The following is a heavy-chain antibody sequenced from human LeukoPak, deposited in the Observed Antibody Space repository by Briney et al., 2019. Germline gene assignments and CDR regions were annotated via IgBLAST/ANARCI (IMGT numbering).Heavy chain of an antibody. CDR3: AKDLGIGLDY. Sequence: GGSLRLSCAASGFTFSTFAMIWVRQAPGKGLEWVSAISGSGGSTYYADSVKGRFTISRDNSKNTLYLQMNSLRAEDTAVYYCAKDLGIGLDYWGQGTLVTVSS. D-gene: IGHD1-26*01. J-gene: IGHJ4*02. CDR2: ISGSGGST. CDR1: GFTFSTFA. V-gene: IGHV3-23*01.